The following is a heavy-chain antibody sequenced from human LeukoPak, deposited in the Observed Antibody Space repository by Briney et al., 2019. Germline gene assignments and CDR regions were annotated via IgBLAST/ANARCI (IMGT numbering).Heavy chain of an antibody. CDR3: AKGAGWYHY. D-gene: IGHD6-19*01. CDR2: IYYSRST. Sequence: TSETLSLTCTVSGGSISSDYWSWLRQPPGKGLEWIGYIYYSRSTNYNPSLKSRVTISIDTSNNQFSLKLNSVTAADTAVYYCAKGAGWYHYWGQGTLVTVSS. V-gene: IGHV4-59*01. J-gene: IGHJ4*02. CDR1: GGSISSDY.